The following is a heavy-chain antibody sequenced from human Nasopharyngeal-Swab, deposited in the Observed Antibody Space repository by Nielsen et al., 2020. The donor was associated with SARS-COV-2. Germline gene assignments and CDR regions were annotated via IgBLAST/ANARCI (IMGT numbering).Heavy chain of an antibody. J-gene: IGHJ6*03. V-gene: IGHV3-30*18. Sequence: GESLRLSCAASGFTFSSYGMHWVRQAPGKGLEWVAVISYDGNYKYYADSVQGRFTISRDNSKNTLFLQMNSLRAEDTAVYYCAKGRVTIFGVVIIDYYYYMDVWGKGTTVTVSS. CDR2: ISYDGNYK. CDR3: AKGRVTIFGVVIIDYYYYMDV. CDR1: GFTFSSYG. D-gene: IGHD3-3*01.